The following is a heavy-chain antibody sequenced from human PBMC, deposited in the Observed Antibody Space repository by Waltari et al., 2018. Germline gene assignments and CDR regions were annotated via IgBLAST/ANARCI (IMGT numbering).Heavy chain of an antibody. J-gene: IGHJ3*02. CDR1: GFIFNTYA. V-gene: IGHV3-23*01. CDR3: TKSRWDSVIYRHDAFDI. CDR2: MSGSGGGT. Sequence: EVQLLESGGGLVQPGGSQRLSCAASGFIFNTYAMSWVRQAPGKGLEWGSAMSGSGGGTYYAEFVKGRFTISRDNSKNTVYLQMNSLTTEDTAVYYCTKSRWDSVIYRHDAFDIWGQGTMVTVSS. D-gene: IGHD1-26*01.